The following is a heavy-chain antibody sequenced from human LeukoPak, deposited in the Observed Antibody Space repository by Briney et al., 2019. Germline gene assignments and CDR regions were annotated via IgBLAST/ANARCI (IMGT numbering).Heavy chain of an antibody. V-gene: IGHV5-10-1*01. J-gene: IGHJ4*02. Sequence: PGESLKISCKGSGYSFTSYWITWVRQMPGKGLEWMGTIDPSDSYTNYSPSFQGHATISADKSISTAYLQWSSLKASDTAMYYCAILFGDYPDYWGQGTLVTVSS. D-gene: IGHD4-17*01. CDR2: IDPSDSYT. CDR3: AILFGDYPDY. CDR1: GYSFTSYW.